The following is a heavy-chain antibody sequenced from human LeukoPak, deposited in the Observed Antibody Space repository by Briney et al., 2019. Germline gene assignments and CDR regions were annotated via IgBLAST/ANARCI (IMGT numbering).Heavy chain of an antibody. Sequence: PGGSLRLSCAASGFTFSSYGMSWVRQAPGKGLEWVSAISGSGGSTYYADSVKGRFTISRDNSKNTLYLQMNSLRAEDTAVYYCAKGMYYYGPGSYYSSDYWGQGTLVTVSS. D-gene: IGHD3-10*01. V-gene: IGHV3-23*01. J-gene: IGHJ4*02. CDR1: GFTFSSYG. CDR3: AKGMYYYGPGSYYSSDY. CDR2: ISGSGGST.